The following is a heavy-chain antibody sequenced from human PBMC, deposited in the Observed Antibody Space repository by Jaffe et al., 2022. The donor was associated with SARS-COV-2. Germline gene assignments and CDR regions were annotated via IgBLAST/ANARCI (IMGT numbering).Heavy chain of an antibody. CDR1: GFTFSSYW. CDR3: AREDGSSWPYYYYGMDV. V-gene: IGHV3-74*01. D-gene: IGHD6-13*01. CDR2: INSDGSST. J-gene: IGHJ6*02. Sequence: EVQLVESGGGLVQPGGSLRLSCAASGFTFSSYWMHWVRQAPGKGLVWVSRINSDGSSTSYADSVKGRFTISRDNAKNTLYLQMNSLRAEDTAVYYCAREDGSSWPYYYYGMDVWGQGTTVTVSS.